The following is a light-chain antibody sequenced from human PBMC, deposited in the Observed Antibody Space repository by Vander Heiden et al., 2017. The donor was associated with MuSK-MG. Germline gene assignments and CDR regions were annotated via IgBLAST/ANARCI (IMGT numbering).Light chain of an antibody. CDR2: AAS. CDR3: QQCDSSRYS. Sequence: DIQMTQSPSSLSASVGDRVTITCRASQSISRYLNWYQQKPGKAPKLLIHAASSLQSGVPSRFSGSGSGTDFTLTISSLQPEDFANYFCQQCDSSRYSFGQGTRMEIK. V-gene: IGKV1-39*01. CDR1: QSISRY. J-gene: IGKJ2*03.